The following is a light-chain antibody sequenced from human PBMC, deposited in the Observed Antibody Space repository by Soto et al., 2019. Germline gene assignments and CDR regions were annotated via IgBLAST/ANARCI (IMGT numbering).Light chain of an antibody. V-gene: IGKV1-6*01. CDR1: QGIRID. CDR3: LQYYNLPWT. Sequence: INKSPSSLSASVGDRVTITCRASQGIRIDLGWYKQKPGKAPKLLIYGASTLQTGVPSRFSGSGSGTEFTLTIGSLQAEDFATYYCLQYYNLPWTFGQGTKVDI. J-gene: IGKJ1*01. CDR2: GAS.